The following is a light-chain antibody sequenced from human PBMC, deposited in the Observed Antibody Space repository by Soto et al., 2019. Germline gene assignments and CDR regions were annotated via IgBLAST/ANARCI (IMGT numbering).Light chain of an antibody. CDR3: QTWDTGPWV. V-gene: IGLV4-69*01. Sequence: QSVLTQSPFASASLGASVKLTCTLSSGHNSYVIAWHQQQPEKGPRYLMKLNSDGSHTKGDGIPDRFSGSSSGAERYLTISSLQSEDEADYYCQTWDTGPWVFGGGTKLTVL. CDR1: SGHNSYV. J-gene: IGLJ3*02. CDR2: LNSDGSH.